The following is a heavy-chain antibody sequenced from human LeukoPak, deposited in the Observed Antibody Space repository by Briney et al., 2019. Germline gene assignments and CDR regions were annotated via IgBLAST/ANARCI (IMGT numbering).Heavy chain of an antibody. J-gene: IGHJ4*02. D-gene: IGHD5-24*01. CDR3: AQGDGYNYFNY. CDR1: GFTVSSSY. V-gene: IGHV3-53*01. CDR2: IYSGGST. Sequence: PGGSLRLSCAASGFTVSSSYMNWVRQAPGKGLEWVSVIYSGGSTYYADSVKGRFTISRDNSKNTLYLQMNSLRAEDTAVYYCAQGDGYNYFNYWGQGTLVTVSS.